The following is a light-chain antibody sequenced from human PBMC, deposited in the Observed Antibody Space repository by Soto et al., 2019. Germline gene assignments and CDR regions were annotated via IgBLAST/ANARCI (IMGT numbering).Light chain of an antibody. J-gene: IGKJ1*01. V-gene: IGKV3-11*01. CDR2: DAS. Sequence: EIVLTQSPATLSLSPGDRATLSCRASQSVSSDLAWFRQIPGQAPRLLIYDASKRATGIPARFSGSGSGTDFTLTISSLEPEDFAVYYCQQRSSWPRTFGQGTKVDIK. CDR3: QQRSSWPRT. CDR1: QSVSSD.